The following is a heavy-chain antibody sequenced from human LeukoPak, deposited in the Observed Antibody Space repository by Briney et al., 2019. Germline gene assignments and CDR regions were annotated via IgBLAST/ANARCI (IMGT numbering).Heavy chain of an antibody. CDR1: GFTFSSYS. J-gene: IGHJ4*02. CDR3: ARDYGSSPHFDY. CDR2: ISSSSSYI. V-gene: IGHV3-21*01. D-gene: IGHD6-6*01. Sequence: GGSLRLSCAASGFTFSSYSMNWVRQAPGKGLEWVSSISSSSSYIYYADSVKGRFTISRDNAKNSLYLQMNSLRAEDTAVYYCARDYGSSPHFDYWGQGTLVTVSS.